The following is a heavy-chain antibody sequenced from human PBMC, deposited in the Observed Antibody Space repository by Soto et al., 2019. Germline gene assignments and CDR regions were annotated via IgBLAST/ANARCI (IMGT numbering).Heavy chain of an antibody. CDR1: GFTFSSYI. CDR2: ISSSSSYI. Sequence: EVQLVESGGGLVKPGGSLRLSCAASGFTFSSYIMNWVRQAPGKGLEWVSSISSSSSYIYYADSVKGRFTISRDNAKNSLYLQMNSLRAEDTAVYYCARDWGYYYYYGMDVWGQGTTVTVSS. D-gene: IGHD3-16*01. CDR3: ARDWGYYYYYGMDV. V-gene: IGHV3-21*01. J-gene: IGHJ6*02.